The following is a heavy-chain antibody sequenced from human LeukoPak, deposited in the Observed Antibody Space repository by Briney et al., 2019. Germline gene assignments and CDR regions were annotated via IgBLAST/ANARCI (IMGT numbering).Heavy chain of an antibody. D-gene: IGHD5-18*01. J-gene: IGHJ4*02. CDR2: ISSSSSYI. V-gene: IGHV3-21*01. CDR3: ANTIQLYYFDY. CDR1: GFTFSSYS. Sequence: PGGSLRLSCAASGFTFSSYSMNCVRQAPGKGLEWVSSISSSSSYIYYADSVKGRFTISRDNAKNSLYLQVNSLRVEDTAVYYCANTIQLYYFDYWGQGTLVTFSS.